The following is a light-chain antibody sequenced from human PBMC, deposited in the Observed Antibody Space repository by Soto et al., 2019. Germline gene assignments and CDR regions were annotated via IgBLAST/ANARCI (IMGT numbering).Light chain of an antibody. V-gene: IGKV3-20*01. J-gene: IGKJ1*01. CDR3: QQYGSSPTT. Sequence: EFVLTQSPGTLSLSPGERATLSCLASQSVSSYLAWYQQKPGQAPRLLIYGASSRATGIPDRFSGSGSGTDFTLTISRLEPEDFAVYYCQQYGSSPTTFGQGTKVDIK. CDR2: GAS. CDR1: QSVSSY.